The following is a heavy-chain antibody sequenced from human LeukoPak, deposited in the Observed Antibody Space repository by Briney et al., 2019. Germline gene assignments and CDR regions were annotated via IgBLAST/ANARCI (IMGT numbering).Heavy chain of an antibody. Sequence: ASVKVSCKASGYTFTSYGISWVRQAPGQGLEWMGWMSAYNGNTNYAQKLQGRVTMTTDTSTSTAYMELRSLRSDDTAVYYCARDIYRGYCSGGSCYENFDYWGQGTLVTVSS. CDR2: MSAYNGNT. D-gene: IGHD2-15*01. CDR1: GYTFTSYG. CDR3: ARDIYRGYCSGGSCYENFDY. J-gene: IGHJ4*02. V-gene: IGHV1-18*01.